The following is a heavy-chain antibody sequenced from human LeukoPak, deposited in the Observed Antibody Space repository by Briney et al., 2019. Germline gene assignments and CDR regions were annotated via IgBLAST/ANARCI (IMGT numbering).Heavy chain of an antibody. D-gene: IGHD2-2*01. CDR1: GGSISSGGYY. CDR3: ARIVPAAMELDY. V-gene: IGHV4-61*02. J-gene: IGHJ4*02. Sequence: SETLSLTCTVSGGSISSGGYYWSWIRQPAGKGLEWIGRIYTSGSTNYNPSLKSRVTISVDTSKNQFSLKLSSVTAADTAVYYCARIVPAAMELDYWGQGTLVTVSS. CDR2: IYTSGST.